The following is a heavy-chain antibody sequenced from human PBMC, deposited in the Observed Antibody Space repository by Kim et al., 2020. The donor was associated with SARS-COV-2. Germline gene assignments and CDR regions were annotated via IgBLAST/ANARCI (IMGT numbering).Heavy chain of an antibody. J-gene: IGHJ4*02. Sequence: GGSLRLSCAASGFTFNTYTMDWVRQAPGKGLEWVSSITISSTHTYYADSVKGRFTISRDNARNSVYLQMDSLRVDDTAMYYCARGWLGQVGDYWGQGTRVTVSS. CDR3: ARGWLGQVGDY. CDR2: ITISSTHT. D-gene: IGHD3-22*01. V-gene: IGHV3-21*01. CDR1: GFTFNTYT.